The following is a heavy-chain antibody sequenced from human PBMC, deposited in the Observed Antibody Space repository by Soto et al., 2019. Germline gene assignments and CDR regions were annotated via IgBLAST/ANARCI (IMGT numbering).Heavy chain of an antibody. Sequence: SETLSLTCAVYGGSFSGYYWSWIRQPPGKGLEWIGEINHSGSTNYNPSLKSRVTISVDTSKNQFSLKLSSVTAPDTAVYYCASRQQLSHYWGQGNLVTVSS. D-gene: IGHD6-13*01. CDR1: GGSFSGYY. CDR2: INHSGST. J-gene: IGHJ4*02. V-gene: IGHV4-34*01. CDR3: ASRQQLSHY.